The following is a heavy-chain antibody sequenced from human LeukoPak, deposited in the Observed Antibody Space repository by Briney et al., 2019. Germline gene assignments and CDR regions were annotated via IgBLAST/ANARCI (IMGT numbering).Heavy chain of an antibody. Sequence: GGSLRLSCAASGFTFSSFGMHWVRQAPGKGLEWVTFIRYDGSNKYYADSVKGRFTISRDNSKNTLYLQMNSLRAEDTAAYYCAKDTVKVTTIRRVPHYMDVWGKGATVTISS. CDR2: IRYDGSNK. CDR1: GFTFSSFG. J-gene: IGHJ6*03. D-gene: IGHD5-12*01. CDR3: AKDTVKVTTIRRVPHYMDV. V-gene: IGHV3-30*02.